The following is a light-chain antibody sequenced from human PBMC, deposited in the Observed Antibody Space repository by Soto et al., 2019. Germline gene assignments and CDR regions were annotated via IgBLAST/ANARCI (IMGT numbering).Light chain of an antibody. Sequence: VLTQSQGTLSLSPGERATLSCRASQTFSNSFLSWFQQIPGQAPRLLIFGASSRATGIPDRFSGSGSGTEFTLTISSLRPEDFATYYCQQYSDYSSFGHGTKVDIK. CDR3: QQYSDYSS. CDR2: GAS. V-gene: IGKV3-20*01. CDR1: QTFSNSF. J-gene: IGKJ1*01.